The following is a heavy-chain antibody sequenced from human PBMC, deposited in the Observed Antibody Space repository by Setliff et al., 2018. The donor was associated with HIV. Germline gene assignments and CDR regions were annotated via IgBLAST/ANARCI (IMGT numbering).Heavy chain of an antibody. CDR3: ARGPQYNFWGGYLGL. CDR1: GFTFSSYG. D-gene: IGHD3-3*01. V-gene: IGHV3-30*02. Sequence: GGSLRLSCAASGFTFSSYGMHWVRQAPGKGLEWVAFIRYDGDNQYYADSVRGRFTISRDNSKSTLYLRMNSLRAEDTAVYYCARGPQYNFWGGYLGLWGQGTLVTVSS. CDR2: IRYDGDNQ. J-gene: IGHJ4*02.